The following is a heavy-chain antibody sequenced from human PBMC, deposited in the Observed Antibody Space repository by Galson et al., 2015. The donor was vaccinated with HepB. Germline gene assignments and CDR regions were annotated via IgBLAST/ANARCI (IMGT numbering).Heavy chain of an antibody. CDR2: IDWDDDK. V-gene: IGHV2-70*11. CDR1: GFSLSTSGMC. J-gene: IGHJ3*02. D-gene: IGHD1-26*01. Sequence: ALVKPTQTLTLTCPFSGFSLSTSGMCVSWIRQPPGKALEWLARIDWDDDKYYSTSLKTRLTISKDTSKNQVVLTITNMDPVDTATYYCSRIQYSGSYRRADHDAFDIWGQGTMVTVSS. CDR3: SRIQYSGSYRRADHDAFDI.